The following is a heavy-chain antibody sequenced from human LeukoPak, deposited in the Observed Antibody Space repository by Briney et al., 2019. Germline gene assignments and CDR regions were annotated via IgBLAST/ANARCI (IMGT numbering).Heavy chain of an antibody. V-gene: IGHV1-24*01. Sequence: GPVKVSCKVSGYTLTELSMHWVRQAPGKGLEWMGGFDPEDGETIYAQKFQGRVTMTEDTSTDTAYMELSSLRSEDTAVYYCATLPRWLVGYYFDYWGQGTLVTVSS. J-gene: IGHJ4*02. CDR1: GYTLTELS. CDR2: FDPEDGET. CDR3: ATLPRWLVGYYFDY. D-gene: IGHD6-19*01.